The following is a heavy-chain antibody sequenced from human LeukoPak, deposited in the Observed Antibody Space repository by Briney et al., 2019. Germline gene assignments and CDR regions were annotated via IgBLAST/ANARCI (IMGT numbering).Heavy chain of an antibody. D-gene: IGHD3-16*01. CDR3: AKRLRLGPNQYHMDV. J-gene: IGHJ6*03. CDR1: GGSISSSSYY. Sequence: SETLSLTCTVSGGSISSSSYYWGWIRQPPRKGLEWIGSIYYSGSPYYNPSLKGRVTISVDKSKNQFSLNVMSVTAADTAVYYCAKRLRLGPNQYHMDVWGKGTTVTVSS. CDR2: IYYSGSP. V-gene: IGHV4-39*07.